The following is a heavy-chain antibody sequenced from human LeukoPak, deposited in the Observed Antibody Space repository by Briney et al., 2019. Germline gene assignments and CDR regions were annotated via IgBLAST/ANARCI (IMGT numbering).Heavy chain of an antibody. CDR3: ARAAGGDY. CDR1: GFTFSSYW. Sequence: PGGSLRLSCAASGFTFSSYWMHWVRQAPWQGLVFVSRMNSDGSSTSYADSVKGRFTISRDNAKNTLYLQLNSLRAEDTAVYYCARAAGGDYWGQGALVTVSS. V-gene: IGHV3-74*01. CDR2: MNSDGSST. J-gene: IGHJ4*02. D-gene: IGHD4-23*01.